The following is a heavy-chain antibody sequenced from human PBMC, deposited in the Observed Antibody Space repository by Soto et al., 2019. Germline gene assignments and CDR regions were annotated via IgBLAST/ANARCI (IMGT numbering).Heavy chain of an antibody. Sequence: PSETLSLTCTVSGGSISSYYWSWIRQPPGKGLEWIGYIYYSGSTNYNPSLKSRVTISVDTSKNQFSLKLSSVTAADTAVYYCARLTPDIVATMAWFDPWGQGTLVTVS. J-gene: IGHJ5*02. CDR3: ARLTPDIVATMAWFDP. D-gene: IGHD5-12*01. CDR2: IYYSGST. V-gene: IGHV4-59*08. CDR1: GGSISSYY.